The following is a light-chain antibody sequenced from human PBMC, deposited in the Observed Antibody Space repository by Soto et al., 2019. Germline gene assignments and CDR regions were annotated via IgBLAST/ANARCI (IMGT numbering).Light chain of an antibody. CDR2: DAS. CDR1: QDISNY. J-gene: IGKJ5*01. V-gene: IGKV1-33*01. Sequence: DIQMTQSPSSLSASVGERVTITCQASQDISNYLNWHQQKPGKAPKLLIYDASNLETGVPSRFSGSGSGTDFTFTISSLQPEDIATYYCQQYDNLPFTFGQGTRLDNK. CDR3: QQYDNLPFT.